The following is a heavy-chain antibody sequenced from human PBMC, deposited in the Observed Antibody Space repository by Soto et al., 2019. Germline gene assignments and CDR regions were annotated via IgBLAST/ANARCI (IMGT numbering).Heavy chain of an antibody. CDR1: GFTFSNYG. V-gene: IGHV3-33*01. Sequence: GGSLRLSCAASGFTFSNYGMHWVRQAPGKGLEWVAVIWVDAINKYYADSVKGRFTISRNNSKNTLYLRMDGLRAEDTAVYYCVRQRAPFDAFDVWGQGTMLTVSS. CDR3: VRQRAPFDAFDV. J-gene: IGHJ3*01. CDR2: IWVDAINK.